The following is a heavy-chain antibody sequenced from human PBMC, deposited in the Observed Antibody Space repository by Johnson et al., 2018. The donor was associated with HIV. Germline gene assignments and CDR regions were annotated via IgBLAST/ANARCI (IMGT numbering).Heavy chain of an antibody. J-gene: IGHJ3*02. CDR1: GFTFDDYA. CDR3: AKDRWEYGSLHGAFDI. V-gene: IGHV3-9*01. D-gene: IGHD6-6*01. CDR2: ISWNSGSI. Sequence: QLVESGGGLVQPGRSLRLSCAASGFTFDDYAMHWVRQAPGKGLEWVAGISWNSGSISYADSVEGRFTISRDNAKNSLYLQMNSLRAEDTALYYCAKDRWEYGSLHGAFDIWGQGTMVTVSS.